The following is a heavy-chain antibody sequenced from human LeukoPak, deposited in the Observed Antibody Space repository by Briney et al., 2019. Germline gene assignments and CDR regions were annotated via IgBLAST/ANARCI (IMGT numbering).Heavy chain of an antibody. CDR1: GGSFSGYY. D-gene: IGHD3-22*01. Sequence: SETLSLTCAVYGGSFSGYYWSWIRQPPGKGLEWIGEINHSGSTNYNPSLKSRVTISVDTSKNQFSLKLSSVSAADTAVYYCARGVYYYDSSGYYYVGTKCPWFDYWGQGTLVTVSS. V-gene: IGHV4-34*01. CDR2: INHSGST. CDR3: ARGVYYYDSSGYYYVGTKCPWFDY. J-gene: IGHJ4*02.